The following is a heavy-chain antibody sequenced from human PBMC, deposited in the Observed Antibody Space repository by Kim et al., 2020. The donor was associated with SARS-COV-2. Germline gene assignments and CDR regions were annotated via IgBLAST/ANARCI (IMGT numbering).Heavy chain of an antibody. CDR1: GYSFTSYW. V-gene: IGHV5-51*01. CDR2: IYPGDSDT. J-gene: IGHJ4*02. CDR3: ARHGLATYYDFWSGYNDY. D-gene: IGHD3-3*01. Sequence: GESLQISCKGSGYSFTSYWIGWVRQMPGKGLEWMGIIYPGDSDTRYSPSFQGQVTISADKSISTAYLQWSSLKASDTAMYYCARHGLATYYDFWSGYNDYWGQGTLVTVSS.